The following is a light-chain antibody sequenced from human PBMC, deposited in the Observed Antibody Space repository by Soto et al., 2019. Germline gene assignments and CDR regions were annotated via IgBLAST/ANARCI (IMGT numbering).Light chain of an antibody. CDR3: QQYNNWPSVTLT. CDR1: QSVSSN. CDR2: GAS. V-gene: IGKV3-15*01. J-gene: IGKJ1*01. Sequence: EIVMTQSPATLSVSPGERATLSCRASQSVSSNLAWYQQKPGQAPRLLIYGASTRATGIPARFSGSGSGTEFTLTISSLQSEDFAVYYCQQYNNWPSVTLTSGQGTKVEIK.